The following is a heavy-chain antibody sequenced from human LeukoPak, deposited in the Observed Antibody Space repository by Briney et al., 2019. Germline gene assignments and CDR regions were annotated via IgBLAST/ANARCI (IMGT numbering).Heavy chain of an antibody. CDR3: AKDDEEFGELSWFDP. CDR2: INHSGST. Sequence: KPSETLSLTCAVYGGSFSGYYWSWIRQPPGKGLEWIGEINHSGSTNYNPSLKSRVTISVDTSKNQFSLKLYSVTAADTAVYYCAKDDEEFGELSWFDPWGQGTLVTVSS. D-gene: IGHD3-10*01. J-gene: IGHJ5*02. V-gene: IGHV4-34*01. CDR1: GGSFSGYY.